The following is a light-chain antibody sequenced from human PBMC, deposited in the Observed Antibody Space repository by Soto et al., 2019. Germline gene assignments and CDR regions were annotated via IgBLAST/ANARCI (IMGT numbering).Light chain of an antibody. J-gene: IGKJ1*01. CDR3: QQYGSSPWT. V-gene: IGKV3-20*01. CDR1: QSVSSSF. Sequence: EIMLTQSPGTLSLSPGERATLSCRASQSVSSSFLAWYQQKPGQAPRLLIYGASSRATGIPDRFSGSGSGTDFTLTISGLEPEDFAVYYCQQYGSSPWTFGQGTKVEIK. CDR2: GAS.